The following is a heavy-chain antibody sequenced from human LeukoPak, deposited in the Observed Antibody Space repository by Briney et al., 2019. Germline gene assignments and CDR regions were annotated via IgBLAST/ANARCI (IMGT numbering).Heavy chain of an antibody. D-gene: IGHD4-17*01. J-gene: IGHJ4*02. CDR3: AKKMTTVITFDY. V-gene: IGHV3-23*01. CDR2: IIGSGGST. CDR1: GFTFSSYA. Sequence: QPGGSLRLSCAASGFTFSSYAMSWVRQAPGKGLEWVSAIIGSGGSTYYAHSVKGRFTISRDNSKNTLYLQMNSLRSEDTAVYYCAKKMTTVITFDYWGQGTLVTVSS.